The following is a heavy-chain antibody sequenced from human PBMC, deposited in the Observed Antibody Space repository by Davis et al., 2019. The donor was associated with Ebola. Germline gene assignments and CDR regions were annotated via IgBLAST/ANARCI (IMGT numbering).Heavy chain of an antibody. CDR3: ARVRYCSSTSCFYYYYYMDV. D-gene: IGHD2-2*01. CDR1: GGSISSGGYY. J-gene: IGHJ6*03. Sequence: SETLSLTCTVSGGSISSGGYYWSWIRQHPGKGLEWFGYIYYSGSTYYNPSLKSRVTISVDTSKNQFSLKLSSVTAADTAVYYCARVRYCSSTSCFYYYYYMDVWGKGTTVTVSS. V-gene: IGHV4-31*03. CDR2: IYYSGST.